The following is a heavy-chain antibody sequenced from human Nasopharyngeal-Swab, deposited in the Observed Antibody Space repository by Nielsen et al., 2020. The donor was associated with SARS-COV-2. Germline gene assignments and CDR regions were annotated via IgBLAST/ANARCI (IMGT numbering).Heavy chain of an antibody. V-gene: IGHV4-59*01. CDR3: ARDRLSGLDY. Sequence: SETLSLTCTVSGGSIRSYYWSWIRKPPGKGLEWIGYIYYSGSTNYNPSLKSRVTISVDTSKNQFSLKVNSVTAADTAVYYCARDRLSGLDYWGQGTLVTVSS. CDR2: IYYSGST. D-gene: IGHD6-19*01. CDR1: GGSIRSYY. J-gene: IGHJ4*02.